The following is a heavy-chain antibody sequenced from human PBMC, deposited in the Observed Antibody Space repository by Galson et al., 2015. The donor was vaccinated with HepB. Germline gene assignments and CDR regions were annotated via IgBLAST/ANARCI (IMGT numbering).Heavy chain of an antibody. CDR1: EGTFSSYT. Sequence: SVKVSCKASEGTFSSYTISWVRQAPGQGLEWMGRIIPILGIANYAQKFQGRVTITADKSTSTAYMELSGLRSEDTAVYYCARSYGSGSYVGYWGQGTLVTVSS. CDR2: IIPILGIA. V-gene: IGHV1-69*02. D-gene: IGHD3-10*01. J-gene: IGHJ4*02. CDR3: ARSYGSGSYVGY.